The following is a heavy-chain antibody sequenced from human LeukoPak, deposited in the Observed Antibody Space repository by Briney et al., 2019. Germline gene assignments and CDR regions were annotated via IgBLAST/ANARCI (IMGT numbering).Heavy chain of an antibody. CDR3: ARHAPGYFDY. CDR1: GGSISSYY. Sequence: PSETLSLACTVSGGSISSYYWSRIRQPPGNRLEWIGYIYSSGTTNYNPSLRSRVTISVDTSKNQFSLKLSSVTAADTAVYYCARHAPGYFDYWGQGTLVTVSS. V-gene: IGHV4-59*08. J-gene: IGHJ4*02. CDR2: IYSSGTT.